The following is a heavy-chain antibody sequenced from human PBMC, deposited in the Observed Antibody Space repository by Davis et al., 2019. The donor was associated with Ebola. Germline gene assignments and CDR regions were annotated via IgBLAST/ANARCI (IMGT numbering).Heavy chain of an antibody. CDR2: INAGNGNT. Sequence: AASVTVSCKASGYTFTSYAMHWVRQAPGQRLEWMGWINAGNGNTKYSQKFQGRVTITRDTSASTAYMELSSLRSEDTAVYYCARYRAVAGTQYYGMDVWGQGTTVTVSS. CDR1: GYTFTSYA. V-gene: IGHV1-3*01. CDR3: ARYRAVAGTQYYGMDV. D-gene: IGHD6-19*01. J-gene: IGHJ6*02.